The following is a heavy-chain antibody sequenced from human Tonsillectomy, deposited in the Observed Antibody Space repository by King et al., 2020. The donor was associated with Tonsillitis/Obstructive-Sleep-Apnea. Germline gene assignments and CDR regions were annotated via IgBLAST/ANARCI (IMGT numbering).Heavy chain of an antibody. J-gene: IGHJ5*02. D-gene: IGHD6-6*01. V-gene: IGHV4-34*01. CDR2: INHSGST. CDR3: ARGGSSWPNWFDP. Sequence: VQLQQWGAGLLKPSETLSLTCAVYGGSFSGYYWSWIRQPPGKGLEWIGEINHSGSTNYNPSLKSRVTISVDTSKNQFSLKLSSVTAGATAVYYCARGGSSWPNWFDPWGQGTLVTVSS. CDR1: GGSFSGYY.